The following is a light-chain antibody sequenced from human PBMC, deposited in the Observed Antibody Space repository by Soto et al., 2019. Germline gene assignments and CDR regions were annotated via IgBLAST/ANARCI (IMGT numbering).Light chain of an antibody. CDR1: SSDVGNYNL. CDR3: CSYARSGYII. J-gene: IGLJ2*01. V-gene: IGLV2-23*02. CDR2: EVN. Sequence: QSVLTQPASVSGSPGQSITISCTGTSSDVGNYNLVSWYQQYPGKAPKLMIYEVNKRPSGVSNRFSGSKSGNTASLTVSGLQAEDEADYYCCSYARSGYIIFGGGTKLTVL.